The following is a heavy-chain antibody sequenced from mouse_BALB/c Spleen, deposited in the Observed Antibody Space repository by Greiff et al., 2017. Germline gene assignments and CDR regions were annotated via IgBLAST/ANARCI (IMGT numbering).Heavy chain of an antibody. Sequence: EVQGVESGGGLVKPGGSLKLSCAASGFTFSSYAMSWVRQTPEKRLEWVASISSGGSTYYPDSVKGRFTISRDNARNILYLQMSSLRSEDTAMYYCARFITTVGNAMDYWGQGTSVTVSS. J-gene: IGHJ4*01. V-gene: IGHV5-6-5*01. D-gene: IGHD1-1*01. CDR3: ARFITTVGNAMDY. CDR1: GFTFSSYA. CDR2: ISSGGST.